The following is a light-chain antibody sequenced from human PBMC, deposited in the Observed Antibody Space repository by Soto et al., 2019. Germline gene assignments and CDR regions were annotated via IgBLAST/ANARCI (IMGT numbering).Light chain of an antibody. CDR1: QSVSSSY. Sequence: IVLTQSPGTLSLSPGERAPLSCRASQSVSSSYLAWYQQKPGQAPRLLIYGASSRATGIPDRFSGSGSGTDFTLTISRLEPEDCAVYYCQQYGSSPLVTFGQGTRLEIK. CDR3: QQYGSSPLVT. J-gene: IGKJ5*01. CDR2: GAS. V-gene: IGKV3-20*01.